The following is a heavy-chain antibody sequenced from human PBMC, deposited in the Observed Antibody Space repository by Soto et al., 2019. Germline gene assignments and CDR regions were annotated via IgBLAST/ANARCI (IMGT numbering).Heavy chain of an antibody. Sequence: GGSLRLSCAASGFTFSSYAMSWVRQAPGKGLEWVSAISGSGGSTYYADSVKGRCTISRDNSKNTLYLQMNSLRAEDTAVYYCAKDSVHDSSGWHFDYWGQGTLVTVSS. V-gene: IGHV3-23*01. CDR1: GFTFSSYA. J-gene: IGHJ4*02. D-gene: IGHD6-19*01. CDR2: ISGSGGST. CDR3: AKDSVHDSSGWHFDY.